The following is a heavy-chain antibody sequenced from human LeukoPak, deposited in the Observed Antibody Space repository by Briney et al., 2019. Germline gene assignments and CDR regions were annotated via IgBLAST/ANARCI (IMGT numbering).Heavy chain of an antibody. CDR3: ARDPQSFAFYYYYMDV. CDR2: IKKDGSEK. J-gene: IGHJ6*03. CDR1: GFTFSSHW. D-gene: IGHD3-3*01. V-gene: IGHV3-7*01. Sequence: GGSLRLSCAASGFTFSSHWMSWVRQAPGKGLEWVANIKKDGSEKYYVDAVKGRFTISRDNAKTSLYLQMNSLRAEDTAVYYCARDPQSFAFYYYYMDVWGKGTTVTVSS.